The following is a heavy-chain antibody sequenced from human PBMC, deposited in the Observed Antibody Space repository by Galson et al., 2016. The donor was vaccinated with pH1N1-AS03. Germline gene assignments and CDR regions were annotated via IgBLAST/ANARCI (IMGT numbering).Heavy chain of an antibody. CDR3: ARDRDFKIGDAWYDALDI. D-gene: IGHD2-21*01. V-gene: IGHV3-7*01. CDR2: IQQREGQK. CDR1: AFTFSEYW. J-gene: IGHJ3*02. Sequence: SLRLSCAGSAFTFSEYWMQWVRQAPGKGLEWVATIQQREGQKYYVDSVKGRFTVSRDDAMKSMYLELNSLSVEDTAVYYCARDRDFKIGDAWYDALDIWGQGAKVTVSS.